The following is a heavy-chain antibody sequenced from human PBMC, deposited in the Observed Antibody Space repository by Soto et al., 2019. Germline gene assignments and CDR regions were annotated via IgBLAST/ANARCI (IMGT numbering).Heavy chain of an antibody. D-gene: IGHD6-19*01. J-gene: IGHJ6*02. Sequence: QVQLVESGGGVVQPGRSLRLSCAASGFTFSSYGMHWVRQAPGKGLEWVAVISYDGSNKYYADSVKGRFTISRDNHKNTRYLQMNSLRAEDTAVYYCAKEGGYSSGLMDVWGQGTTVTVSS. CDR2: ISYDGSNK. CDR1: GFTFSSYG. CDR3: AKEGGYSSGLMDV. V-gene: IGHV3-30*18.